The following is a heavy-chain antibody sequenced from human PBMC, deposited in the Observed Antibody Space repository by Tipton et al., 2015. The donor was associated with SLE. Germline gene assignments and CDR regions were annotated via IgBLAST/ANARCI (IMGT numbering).Heavy chain of an antibody. V-gene: IGHV4-39*07. J-gene: IGHJ1*01. Sequence: TLSLTCTVSGGSISSSSYYWGWIRQPPGKGLEWIGGIHYSDNTYYNPSLKSRVSISGDTSKNQISLKLNSVIAADTAVYYCVRGVSGTVGNRWDQGTLVTVSS. CDR1: GGSISSSSYY. CDR3: VRGVSGTVGNR. CDR2: IHYSDNT. D-gene: IGHD1-14*01.